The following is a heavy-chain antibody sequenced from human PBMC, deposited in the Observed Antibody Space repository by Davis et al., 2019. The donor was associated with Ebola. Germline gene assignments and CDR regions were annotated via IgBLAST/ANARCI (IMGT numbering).Heavy chain of an antibody. CDR2: INQDGHEI. CDR3: AREREDDGGWGD. CDR1: GLTLSPYW. V-gene: IGHV3-7*01. J-gene: IGHJ4*01. Sequence: GESLKISCAGSGLTLSPYWMAWVRQAPGKGLEWVANINQDGHEIGYADSGKGRFTVSRDNVKNSLYLQMNRLRGDDTARYFYAREREDDGGWGDWGHGTLVTVSS. D-gene: IGHD4-23*01.